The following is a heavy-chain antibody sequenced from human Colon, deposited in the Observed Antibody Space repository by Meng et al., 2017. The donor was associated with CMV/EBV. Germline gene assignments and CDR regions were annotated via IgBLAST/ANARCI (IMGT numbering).Heavy chain of an antibody. CDR3: TTGGGYSSSSFDF. CDR1: GYTFTNVG. Sequence: ASGYTFTNVGSSWGRQSPGQGLGWVGWISANNGNTNYAKKLQGRVTMTTETSTNTAYRESRSLRSDDTAVYYCTTGGGYSSSSFDFWGQGTLVTVSS. V-gene: IGHV1-18*01. CDR2: ISANNGNT. D-gene: IGHD6-6*01. J-gene: IGHJ4*02.